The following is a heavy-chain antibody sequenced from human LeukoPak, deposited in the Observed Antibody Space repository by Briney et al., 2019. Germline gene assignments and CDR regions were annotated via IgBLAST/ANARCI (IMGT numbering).Heavy chain of an antibody. CDR3: ARGGPYYDFWSGHEFDY. J-gene: IGHJ4*02. CDR2: INHSGST. D-gene: IGHD3-3*01. CDR1: GVSFSGYY. Sequence: SETLSLTCAVYGVSFSGYYWSWLRQPPGKGLEWVGEINHSGSTNYNPSLKSRVTISVDTSKNQFSLKLSSVTAADTAVYYCARGGPYYDFWSGHEFDYWGQGTLVTVSS. V-gene: IGHV4-34*01.